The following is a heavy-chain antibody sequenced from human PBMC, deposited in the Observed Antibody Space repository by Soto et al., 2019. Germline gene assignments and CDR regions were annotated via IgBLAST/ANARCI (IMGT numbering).Heavy chain of an antibody. V-gene: IGHV3-23*01. Sequence: PGGSLRLSCAASGVTFSSYAMHWVRQAPGKGLEWVAAIRGSGGSTYYADSVKGRFTISRDNSKNTLYLQMNSLRAEDTAVYYCADYGYSSSWHYYYYMDVWGKGTTVTVSS. J-gene: IGHJ6*03. CDR1: GVTFSSYA. CDR3: ADYGYSSSWHYYYYMDV. CDR2: IRGSGGST. D-gene: IGHD6-13*01.